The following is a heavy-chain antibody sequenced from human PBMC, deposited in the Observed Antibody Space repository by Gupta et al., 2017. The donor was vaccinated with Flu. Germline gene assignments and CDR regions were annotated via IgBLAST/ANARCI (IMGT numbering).Heavy chain of an antibody. J-gene: IGHJ6*02. CDR3: ARTLVYNDMHV. Sequence: EVQLVTSGGGLVQPGGSLRLSCADSGFSVSDYYLDWVRQAPGKGLEWVGRTRDKTKSFSRDYAASVKGRFSISRDNSKNSVYLQMDSLKIDDAAVYYCARTLVYNDMHVWGQGTTVTVSS. V-gene: IGHV3-72*01. D-gene: IGHD3-10*01. CDR1: GFSVSDYY. CDR2: TRDKTKSFSR.